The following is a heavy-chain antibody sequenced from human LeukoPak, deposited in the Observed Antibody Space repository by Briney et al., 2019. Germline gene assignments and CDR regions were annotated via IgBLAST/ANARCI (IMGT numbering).Heavy chain of an antibody. CDR1: RGSISSYY. Sequence: SETLSLTCTVSRGSISSYYWSWIRQPAGKGLEWIGRIYTSGSTNYNPSLKSRVTMSVDTSKNQFSLKLSSVTAADTAVYYCARERPVTHNWFDPWGQRTLVTVSS. CDR3: ARERPVTHNWFDP. V-gene: IGHV4-4*07. D-gene: IGHD4-23*01. CDR2: IYTSGST. J-gene: IGHJ5*02.